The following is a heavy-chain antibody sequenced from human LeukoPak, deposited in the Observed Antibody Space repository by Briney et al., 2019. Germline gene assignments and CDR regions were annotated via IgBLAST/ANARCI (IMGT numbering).Heavy chain of an antibody. D-gene: IGHD2-2*02. Sequence: GVSVKVSCKASGYTFTSYGISWVRQAPGQGLEWMGWISAYNGNTNYAQKLQGRVTMTTDTSTSTAYMELRSLRSDDTAVYYCARDRPIPYYYYYGMDVWGQGTTVTVSS. J-gene: IGHJ6*02. CDR3: ARDRPIPYYYYYGMDV. V-gene: IGHV1-18*01. CDR1: GYTFTSYG. CDR2: ISAYNGNT.